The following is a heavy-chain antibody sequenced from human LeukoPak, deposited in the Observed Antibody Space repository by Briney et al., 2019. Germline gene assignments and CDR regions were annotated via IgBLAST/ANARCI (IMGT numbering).Heavy chain of an antibody. D-gene: IGHD5-12*01. Sequence: GGSLRLSCAASGITFNDNWMSGVRQAPGKGLEWVANIKEDGSVKYYMDSVKGRFSISRANAKSSLYLQMSSLRDEDTAVYYCARDVWTYSGEAFDHWGQGALVTVSS. CDR1: GITFNDNW. CDR3: ARDVWTYSGEAFDH. V-gene: IGHV3-7*01. J-gene: IGHJ4*02. CDR2: IKEDGSVK.